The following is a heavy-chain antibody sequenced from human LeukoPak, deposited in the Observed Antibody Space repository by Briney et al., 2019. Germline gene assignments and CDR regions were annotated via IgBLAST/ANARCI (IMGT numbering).Heavy chain of an antibody. CDR1: GYTFTNYA. CDR3: ARDLLGSHTSYSSGAWDY. CDR2: IIPIFDTA. Sequence: GASVKVSCKASGYTFTNYAISWVRQAPGQGLEWMGGIIPIFDTADSAQKFQGRLTITADESTSTAYMELSSLRAEDTAVYYCARDLLGSHTSYSSGAWDYWGQGTLVTVSS. J-gene: IGHJ4*02. V-gene: IGHV1-69*13. D-gene: IGHD3-9*01.